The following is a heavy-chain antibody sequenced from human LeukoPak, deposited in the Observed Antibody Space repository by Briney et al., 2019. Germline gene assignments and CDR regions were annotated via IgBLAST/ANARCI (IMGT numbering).Heavy chain of an antibody. D-gene: IGHD4-17*01. J-gene: IGHJ4*02. CDR1: GFTFSSYS. V-gene: IGHV3-48*04. CDR3: ARDDYGVGFDY. Sequence: GGSLRLSCAASGFTFSSYSMNWVRQAPGKGLEWVSYISSSSSTIYYADSVKGRFTISRDNAKNSLYLQMNSLRAEDTAVYYCARDDYGVGFDYWGQGTLVTVSS. CDR2: ISSSSSTI.